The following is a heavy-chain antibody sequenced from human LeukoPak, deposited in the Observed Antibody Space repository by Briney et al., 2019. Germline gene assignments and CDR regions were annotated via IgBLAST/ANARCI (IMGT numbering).Heavy chain of an antibody. CDR2: ISPRGDIT. D-gene: IGHD3-10*01. CDR1: GFTFSNHG. V-gene: IGHV3-23*01. CDR3: AKDGPYYGSGAMYYFDF. J-gene: IGHJ4*02. Sequence: GGTLRLSCAASGFTFSNHGMNWVRQAPGKGLEWVSGISPRGDITYYADSVKGRFTISRDNSKNTLYLEVISLTAEDTAVYYCAKDGPYYGSGAMYYFDFWGQGTPVTVSS.